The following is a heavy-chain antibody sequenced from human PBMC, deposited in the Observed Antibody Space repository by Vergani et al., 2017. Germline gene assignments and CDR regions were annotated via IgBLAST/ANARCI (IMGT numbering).Heavy chain of an antibody. D-gene: IGHD6-19*01. CDR3: ARVGYSSGPEYXFDY. CDR2: IYYSGST. CDR1: GGSISSSSYY. V-gene: IGHV4-39*07. J-gene: IGHJ4*02. Sequence: QLQLQESGPGLVKPSETLSLTCTVSGGSISSSSYYWGWIRQPPGKGLEWIGSIYYSGSTYYNPSLKSRVTISVDTSKNQFSLKLSSVTAADTAVYYCARVGYSSGPEYXFDYWGQGTLVTVSS.